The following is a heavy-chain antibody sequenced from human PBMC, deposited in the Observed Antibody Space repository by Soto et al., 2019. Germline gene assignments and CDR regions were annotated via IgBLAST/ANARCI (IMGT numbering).Heavy chain of an antibody. Sequence: GASVKVSCKASGYTFTGYYMHWVRQAPGQGLEWMGWINPNSGGTNYAQKFQGWVTMTRDTSISTAYMELSRLRSDDTAVYYCARSSTVVQNDAFDIWGQGTMVTVSS. CDR3: ARSSTVVQNDAFDI. CDR1: GYTFTGYY. D-gene: IGHD2-15*01. V-gene: IGHV1-2*04. J-gene: IGHJ3*02. CDR2: INPNSGGT.